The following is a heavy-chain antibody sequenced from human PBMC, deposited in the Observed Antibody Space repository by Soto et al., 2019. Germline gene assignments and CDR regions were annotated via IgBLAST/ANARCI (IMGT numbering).Heavy chain of an antibody. CDR2: IYYSGST. D-gene: IGHD3-10*01. CDR1: GGSVSSGSYY. CDR3: ASRFGELLNGHFDY. Sequence: SETLSLTCTVSGGSVSSGSYYWSWIRQPPGKGLEWIGYIYYSGSTNYNPSLKSRVTISVDTSKNQFSLKLSSVTAADTAVYYCASRFGELLNGHFDYSGQGTLVTVSS. V-gene: IGHV4-61*01. J-gene: IGHJ4*02.